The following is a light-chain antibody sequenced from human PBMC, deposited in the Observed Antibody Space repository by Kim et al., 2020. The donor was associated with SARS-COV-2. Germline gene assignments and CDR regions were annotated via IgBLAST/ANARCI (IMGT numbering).Light chain of an antibody. CDR2: KVS. J-gene: IGKJ3*01. CDR3: MQGTHWPFT. V-gene: IGKV2-30*01. Sequence: PVSLPRRSSQSLVYSDGNIYLNWFHQRPGQSPRRLIYKVSNRDSGVPDRFSGSGSGTDFTLQISRVEAEDVGVYYCMQGTHWPFTFGPGTKVDIK. CDR1: QSLVYSDGNIY.